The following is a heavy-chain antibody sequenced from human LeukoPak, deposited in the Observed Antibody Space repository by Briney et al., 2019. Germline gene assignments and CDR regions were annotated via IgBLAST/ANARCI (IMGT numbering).Heavy chain of an antibody. J-gene: IGHJ4*02. V-gene: IGHV1-2*02. D-gene: IGHD4-17*01. Sequence: ASVKVSCKASGYTFTGYYMHWVRQAPGQGLEWMGWINPNSGGTNYAQKFQGRVTMTRDTSISTAYMELSRLRSDDTAVYYCARVRTVKRPRGYFDYWGQGTLVTVSS. CDR2: INPNSGGT. CDR1: GYTFTGYY. CDR3: ARVRTVKRPRGYFDY.